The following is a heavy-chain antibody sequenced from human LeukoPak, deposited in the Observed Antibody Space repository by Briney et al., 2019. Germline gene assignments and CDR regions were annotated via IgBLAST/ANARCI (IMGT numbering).Heavy chain of an antibody. Sequence: GASVKVSCKASGYTFTSYYMHWVRQAPGQGLEWMGIINPSGGSTSYAQKFQGRVTMTRDTSTSTVYMELSSLRSEDTAVYYCARDLPPDYDFWSGQRNDAFDIWGQGTMVTVSS. CDR3: ARDLPPDYDFWSGQRNDAFDI. CDR1: GYTFTSYY. J-gene: IGHJ3*02. D-gene: IGHD3-3*01. V-gene: IGHV1-46*01. CDR2: INPSGGST.